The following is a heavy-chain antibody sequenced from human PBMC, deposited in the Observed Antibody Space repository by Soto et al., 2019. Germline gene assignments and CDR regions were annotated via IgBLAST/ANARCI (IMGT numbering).Heavy chain of an antibody. J-gene: IGHJ6*02. Sequence: QVQLVESGGGVVQPGRSLRLSCAASGFTFSSYAMHWVRQAPGKGLEWVAVISYDGSNKYYADSVKGRFTISRDNSKNTLYLQMNSLRDEDTAVYYCAREGYCTNGVCLYYYYYGMDVWGQGTTVTVSS. D-gene: IGHD2-8*01. CDR3: AREGYCTNGVCLYYYYYGMDV. CDR1: GFTFSSYA. CDR2: ISYDGSNK. V-gene: IGHV3-30-3*01.